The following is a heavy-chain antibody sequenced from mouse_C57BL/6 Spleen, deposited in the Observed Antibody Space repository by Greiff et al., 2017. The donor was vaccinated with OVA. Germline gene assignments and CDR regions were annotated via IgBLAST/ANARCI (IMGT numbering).Heavy chain of an antibody. J-gene: IGHJ1*01. CDR3: ARRGYGSDFDV. D-gene: IGHD1-1*01. Sequence: LQQSGAELVRPGSSVKLSCKDSYFAFMASAMHWVKQRPGHGLEWRGSFTMYSDATEYSENFKGKATLNAKTYSSTAYMELSRLTSEDSAVYYCARRGYGSDFDVWGPGTTVTVSS. CDR2: FTMYSDAT. V-gene: IGHV1-49*01. CDR1: YFAFMASA.